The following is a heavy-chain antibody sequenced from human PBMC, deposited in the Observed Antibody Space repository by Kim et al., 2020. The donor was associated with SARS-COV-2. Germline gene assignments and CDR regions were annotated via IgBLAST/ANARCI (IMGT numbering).Heavy chain of an antibody. CDR3: AGTATTWGDFDY. J-gene: IGHJ4*02. Sequence: KYNPSLQSRVTISVDTSKNQFSLKLRFVTAADTAIYYCAGTATTWGDFDYWGQGTLVTVSS. V-gene: IGHV4-59*01. D-gene: IGHD4-17*01.